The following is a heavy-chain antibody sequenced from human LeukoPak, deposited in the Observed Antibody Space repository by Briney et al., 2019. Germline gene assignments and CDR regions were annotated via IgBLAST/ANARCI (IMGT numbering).Heavy chain of an antibody. J-gene: IGHJ5*02. Sequence: SETLSLTCTVSGGSISSYYWSWIRQPPGKGLEWIGNIYYSGSTNYNPSLKSRVTISVDTSKNQFSLKLSSVTAADTAVYYCARDNRYSYGYSQFDPWGQGTLVTVSS. CDR2: IYYSGST. D-gene: IGHD5-18*01. V-gene: IGHV4-59*01. CDR1: GGSISSYY. CDR3: ARDNRYSYGYSQFDP.